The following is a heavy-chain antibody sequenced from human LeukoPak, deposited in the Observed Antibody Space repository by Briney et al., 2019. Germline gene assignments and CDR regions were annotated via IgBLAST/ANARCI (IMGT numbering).Heavy chain of an antibody. CDR1: GYTFTSYA. Sequence: ASVKVSCKASGYTFTSYAFRWVRQAPGQGLEWMGWISAYNGNTNYAQNLQGRVTMTTDTSTSTAYMELRSLRSDDTAVYYCARAVRTYYYGSGSYNWFDPWGQGTLVTVSS. J-gene: IGHJ5*02. CDR2: ISAYNGNT. D-gene: IGHD3-10*01. CDR3: ARAVRTYYYGSGSYNWFDP. V-gene: IGHV1-18*01.